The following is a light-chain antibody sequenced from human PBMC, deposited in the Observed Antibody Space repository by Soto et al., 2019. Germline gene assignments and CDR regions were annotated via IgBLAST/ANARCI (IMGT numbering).Light chain of an antibody. J-gene: IGLJ1*01. V-gene: IGLV2-8*01. CDR2: EVS. CDR3: SSYAGSNNDYV. CDR1: SSDVGGYNY. Sequence: QSVLTQPPSASGSPGQSVTISCTGTSSDVGGYNYVSWYQQHPGKAPKLMIYEVSKLPSGVPDRFSGSKSGNTASLTVSGLQAEDEADYYCSSYAGSNNDYVFGTGTKLTVL.